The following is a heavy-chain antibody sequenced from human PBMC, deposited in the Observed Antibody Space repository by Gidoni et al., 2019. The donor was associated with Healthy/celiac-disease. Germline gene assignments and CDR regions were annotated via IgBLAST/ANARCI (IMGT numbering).Heavy chain of an antibody. CDR3: ARDQYQLPKYYGMDV. CDR2: IWYDGSNK. V-gene: IGHV3-33*01. D-gene: IGHD2-2*01. CDR1: GFTFSSYG. Sequence: QVQLVESGGGVVQPGRSLRLSCAASGFTFSSYGMHWVRQAPGKGLEWVAVIWYDGSNKYYADSVKGRFTISRDNSKNTLYLQMNSLRAEDTAVYYCARDQYQLPKYYGMDVWGQGTTVTVSS. J-gene: IGHJ6*02.